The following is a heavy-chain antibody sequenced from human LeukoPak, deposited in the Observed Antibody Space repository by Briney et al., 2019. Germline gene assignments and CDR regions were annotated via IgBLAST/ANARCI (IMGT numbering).Heavy chain of an antibody. CDR1: GGSISSYY. CDR3: ARLLTSRYEYYGMDV. J-gene: IGHJ6*02. CDR2: IYYSGIT. Sequence: SETLSLTCTVSGGSISSYYWSWIRQPPGKGLEWIGYIYYSGITNYNPSLKSRVTLSVDTSKNQFSLKLSSVTAAATAVYYCARLLTSRYEYYGMDVWGQGTKVTVSS. D-gene: IGHD3-9*01. V-gene: IGHV4-59*08.